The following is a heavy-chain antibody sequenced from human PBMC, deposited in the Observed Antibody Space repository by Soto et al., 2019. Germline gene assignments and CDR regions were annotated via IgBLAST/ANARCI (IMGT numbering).Heavy chain of an antibody. D-gene: IGHD5-12*01. Sequence: QVQLVESGGGVVQPGRSLRLSCAASGFTFSSYAMHWVRQAPGKGLEWVAVISYDGSNKYYADSVKGRFTISRDNSKNTLYLQMNSLRAEDTAVYYCARVAVEMATIHVFDYWGQGPLVTVSS. CDR3: ARVAVEMATIHVFDY. J-gene: IGHJ4*02. V-gene: IGHV3-30-3*01. CDR1: GFTFSSYA. CDR2: ISYDGSNK.